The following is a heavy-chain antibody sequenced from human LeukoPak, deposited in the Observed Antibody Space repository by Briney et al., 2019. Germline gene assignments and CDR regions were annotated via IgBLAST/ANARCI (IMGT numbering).Heavy chain of an antibody. J-gene: IGHJ4*02. D-gene: IGHD3-16*02. CDR1: GYSFNDYG. Sequence: GASVKVSCKAPGYSFNDYGIGWVRQAPGQGLEWMGWISTYNDNIEYGQKFQDRVTMTTDTSTSTAYMEVRSLRSDDTAVYYCARDGVLRLGELSQYPAYWGQGTLVTVSS. CDR3: ARDGVLRLGELSQYPAY. V-gene: IGHV1-18*01. CDR2: ISTYNDNI.